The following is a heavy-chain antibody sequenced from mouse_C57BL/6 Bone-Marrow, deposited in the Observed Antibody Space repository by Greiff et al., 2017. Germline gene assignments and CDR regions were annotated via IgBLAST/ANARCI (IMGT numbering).Heavy chain of an antibody. CDR1: GYSFTDYN. CDR2: INPNYGTT. CDR3: ARRGYSMDYFDY. V-gene: IGHV1-39*01. D-gene: IGHD2-10*02. Sequence: EVKLMESGPELVKPGASVKISCKASGYSFTDYNMNWVQQSNGKSLEWIGVINPNYGTTSYNQKFKGKATLTVDQSSSTAYMQLNSLTSEDSAVYYCARRGYSMDYFDYWGQGTTLTVSS. J-gene: IGHJ2*01.